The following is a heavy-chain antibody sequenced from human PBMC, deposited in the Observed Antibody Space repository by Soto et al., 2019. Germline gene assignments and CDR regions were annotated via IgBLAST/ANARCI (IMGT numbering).Heavy chain of an antibody. CDR1: GFTFSSYS. J-gene: IGHJ6*04. CDR2: ISSSSSTI. CDR3: ARADSGYAHGYYYYGMDV. D-gene: IGHD5-12*01. V-gene: IGHV3-48*01. Sequence: EVQLVESGGGLVQPGGSLRLSCAASGFTFSSYSMNWVRQAPGKGLEWVSYISSSSSTIYYADSVKGRFTISRDNAQNSLYLQMNSLRAEDTAVYYCARADSGYAHGYYYYGMDVWGKGTTVTVSS.